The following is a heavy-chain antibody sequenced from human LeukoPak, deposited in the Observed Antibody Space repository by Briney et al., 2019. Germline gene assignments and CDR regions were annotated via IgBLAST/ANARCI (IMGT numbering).Heavy chain of an antibody. CDR1: GFTFSTYN. V-gene: IGHV3-48*04. CDR2: ISSSSSTI. J-gene: IGHJ4*02. D-gene: IGHD3-3*01. Sequence: QPGGSLRLSCAASGFTFSTYNMNWVRQAPGKGLEWVSYISSSSSTIYYADSVKGRFTISRDNAKNSLYLQMNSLRAEDTAVYYCARGRDDFWSGYPDYWGQGTLVTVS. CDR3: ARGRDDFWSGYPDY.